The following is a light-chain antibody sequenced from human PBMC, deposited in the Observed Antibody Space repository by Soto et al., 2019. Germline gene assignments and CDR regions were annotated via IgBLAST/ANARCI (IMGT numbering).Light chain of an antibody. Sequence: EVVMTPSPATVSVSPGERATLSYRASQSVSNYLAWYQQKPGQAPRLLISGASTRATGIPARFSGSGSGTEFTLTISSLQAEDFAIYFCQQYNHSPLTFGQGTKADVK. J-gene: IGKJ1*01. CDR3: QQYNHSPLT. CDR2: GAS. CDR1: QSVSNY. V-gene: IGKV3-15*01.